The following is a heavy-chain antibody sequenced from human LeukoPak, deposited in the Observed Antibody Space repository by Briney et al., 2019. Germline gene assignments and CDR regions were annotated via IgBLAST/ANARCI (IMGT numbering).Heavy chain of an antibody. CDR3: ATYTHWVAGDV. V-gene: IGHV3-7*01. J-gene: IGHJ6*02. Sequence: GGSLRLSCAASGFTFSSYWMSWVRQAPGKGLEWVANMNEDGSERDYVDSVKGRFTISRDNARKSLYLQMSSLRAEDTAVYYCATYTHWVAGDVWGQGTTVTVSS. CDR1: GFTFSSYW. D-gene: IGHD3-16*01. CDR2: MNEDGSER.